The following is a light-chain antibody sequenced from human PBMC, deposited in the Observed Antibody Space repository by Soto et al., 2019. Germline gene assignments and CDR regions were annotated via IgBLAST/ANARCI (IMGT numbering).Light chain of an antibody. CDR3: QTWSTDIRV. CDR1: SGHNSYA. CDR2: LNSDGSH. J-gene: IGLJ3*02. V-gene: IGLV4-69*01. Sequence: QSVLTQPPSASASLGASVKLTCTLSSGHNSYAIAWHQQQPEKGPRYLMKLNSDGSHSKGDGIPDRFSGSSSGAERYLTISSLQSEDEADYYCQTWSTDIRVFGGGTKLT.